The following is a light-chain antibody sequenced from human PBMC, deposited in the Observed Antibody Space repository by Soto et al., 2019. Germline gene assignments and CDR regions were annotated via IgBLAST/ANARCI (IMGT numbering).Light chain of an antibody. J-gene: IGKJ1*01. Sequence: EIVLTQSPATLSLSPGERATLSCRASQSVSSSYLAWYQQKPGQAPRLLIYGTSSRATDIPDRFSGSGSGTDFTLTISGLEPEDFAVYYCQQYGSSPPTWTFGQGTKVDI. CDR3: QQYGSSPPTWT. CDR2: GTS. CDR1: QSVSSSY. V-gene: IGKV3-20*01.